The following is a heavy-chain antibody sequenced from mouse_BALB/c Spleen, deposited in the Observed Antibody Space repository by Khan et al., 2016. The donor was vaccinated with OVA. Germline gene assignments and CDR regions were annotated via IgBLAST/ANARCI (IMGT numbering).Heavy chain of an antibody. CDR3: ARSTYRYAFAY. CDR1: GDSITSGY. Sequence: EVPLQASGPSLVKPSQTLSLTCSVTGDSITSGYWSWIRKFPGNTLEYMGYMIYSGNTYYNPSLKSRISITRHTSKTQYYLQLNSVTTEYTATYYCARSTYRYAFAYWGQGTLVTVSA. V-gene: IGHV3-8*02. J-gene: IGHJ3*01. D-gene: IGHD2-14*01. CDR2: MIYSGNT.